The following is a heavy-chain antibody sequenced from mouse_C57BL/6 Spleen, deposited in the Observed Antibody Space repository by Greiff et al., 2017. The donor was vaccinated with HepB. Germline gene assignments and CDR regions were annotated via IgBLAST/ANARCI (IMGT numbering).Heavy chain of an antibody. Sequence: QVQLQQSGAELVKPGASVKISCKASGYAFSSYWMNWVKRRPGKGLEWIGQIYPGDGDTNYNGKFKGKATLTADKSSSTAYMQLSSLTSEDSAVYFCAKSTWDGFAYRGQGTLVTVSA. CDR2: IYPGDGDT. D-gene: IGHD4-1*01. CDR1: GYAFSSYW. V-gene: IGHV1-80*01. J-gene: IGHJ3*01. CDR3: AKSTWDGFAY.